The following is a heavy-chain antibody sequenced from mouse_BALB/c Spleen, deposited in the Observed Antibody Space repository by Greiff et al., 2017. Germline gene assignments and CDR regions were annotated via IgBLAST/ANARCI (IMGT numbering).Heavy chain of an antibody. Sequence: VMLVESGPGLVQPSQSLSITCTVSGFSLTSYGVHWVRQSPGKGLEWLGVIWSGGSTDYNAAFISRLSISKDNSKSQVFFKMNSLQANDTAIYYCAGVPDYGSSSLAYWGQGTLVTVSA. CDR1: GFSLTSYG. CDR3: AGVPDYGSSSLAY. V-gene: IGHV2-2*02. D-gene: IGHD1-1*01. CDR2: IWSGGST. J-gene: IGHJ3*01.